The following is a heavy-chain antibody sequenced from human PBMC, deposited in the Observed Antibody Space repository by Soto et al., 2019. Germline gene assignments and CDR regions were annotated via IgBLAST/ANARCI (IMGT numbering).Heavy chain of an antibody. CDR3: AMVRGVIDAFPHYYYGMHV. CDR1: GDSVSSNSAA. CDR2: TYYRSKWYN. D-gene: IGHD3-10*01. V-gene: IGHV6-1*01. J-gene: IGHJ6*02. Sequence: SQTLSLTGAISGDSVSSNSAAWNWIRQSPSRGLEWLGRTYYRSKWYNDYAVSVKSRITINPDTSKNQFSLQLNSVTPEDTAVYYCAMVRGVIDAFPHYYYGMHVWGQAIMVTGSS.